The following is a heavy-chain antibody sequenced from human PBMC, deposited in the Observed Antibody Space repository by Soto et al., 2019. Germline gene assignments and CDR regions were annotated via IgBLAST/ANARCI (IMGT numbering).Heavy chain of an antibody. D-gene: IGHD3-16*02. CDR1: GYSFTSYW. Sequence: GESLKISCKGSGYSFTSYWIGWVRQMPGKGLEWMGIIYPGDSDTRYSPSFQGQVTISADKSISTAYLQWSSLKASDTAMYYCARHSGGGQYDYIWGSYLTNTYFDYWGQGTLVTVSS. V-gene: IGHV5-51*01. J-gene: IGHJ4*02. CDR3: ARHSGGGQYDYIWGSYLTNTYFDY. CDR2: IYPGDSDT.